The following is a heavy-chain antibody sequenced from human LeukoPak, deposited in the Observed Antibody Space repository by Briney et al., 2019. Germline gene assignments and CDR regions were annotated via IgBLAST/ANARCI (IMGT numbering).Heavy chain of an antibody. J-gene: IGHJ4*02. V-gene: IGHV3-30-3*01. CDR2: ISSDGSNK. Sequence: PGGSLRLSCAASGFTFSSYAMHWVRQAPGKGLGWVAVISSDGSNKYYADSVNGRFTISRDNSKNTLYLQMNSLRAEDTAVYYCSRDLGSYGSGSYLRDWGQGTLVTVSS. CDR3: SRDLGSYGSGSYLRD. CDR1: GFTFSSYA. D-gene: IGHD3-10*01.